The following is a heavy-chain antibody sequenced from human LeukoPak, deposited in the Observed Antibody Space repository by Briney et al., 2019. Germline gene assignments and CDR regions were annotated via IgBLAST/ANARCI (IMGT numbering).Heavy chain of an antibody. D-gene: IGHD6-19*01. CDR3: AKDRGSSGWDFDY. CDR1: GFTFSSYG. V-gene: IGHV3-30*18. J-gene: IGHJ4*02. Sequence: GRSLRLSCAASGFTFSSYGMHWVRQAPGKGLEWVAVISHDGSNKYYADSVKGRFTISRDNSKNTLYLRMNSLRAEDTAVYYCAKDRGSSGWDFDYWGQGTLVTVSS. CDR2: ISHDGSNK.